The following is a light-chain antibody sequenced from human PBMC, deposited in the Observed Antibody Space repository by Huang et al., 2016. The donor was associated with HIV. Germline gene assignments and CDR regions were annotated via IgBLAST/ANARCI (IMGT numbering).Light chain of an antibody. J-gene: IGKJ4*01. CDR1: QSISNH. CDR3: QQTYDTPPLT. Sequence: DIQMTQSPSSLSASVGDRVIITCRASQSISNHVNWYQHKPGKAPRLLIYAASSLQSGVPSRFSGSGSKTTFTLTISSLQPEDFATYYCQQTYDTPPLTFGGGTRVDMK. V-gene: IGKV1-39*01. CDR2: AAS.